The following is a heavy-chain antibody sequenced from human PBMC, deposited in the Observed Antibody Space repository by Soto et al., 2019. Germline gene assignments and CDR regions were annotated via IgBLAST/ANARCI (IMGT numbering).Heavy chain of an antibody. CDR1: GFTFSDYG. V-gene: IGHV3-30*18. CDR3: AKSGGHYYLYDAFDI. J-gene: IGHJ3*02. CDR2: LSSDGNKK. Sequence: GGSLRLSCAASGFTFSDYGMHWVRQAPGKGLEWVAVLSSDGNKKYYPDSVKGRFIISRDNSKNTLYLQMNSLRAEDTAVYYCAKSGGHYYLYDAFDIWGQGTMVTVSS. D-gene: IGHD1-26*01.